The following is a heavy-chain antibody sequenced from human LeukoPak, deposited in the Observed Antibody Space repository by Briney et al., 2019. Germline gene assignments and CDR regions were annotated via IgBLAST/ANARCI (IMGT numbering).Heavy chain of an antibody. CDR3: AKEGAYPIITYDS. J-gene: IGHJ5*01. V-gene: IGHV3-7*01. D-gene: IGHD3-10*01. CDR1: GFTFSSYW. CDR2: IKRDGNEK. Sequence: GGSLRLSCAASGFTFSSYWMNWVRQAPGKGLEWVANIKRDGNEKNYVDSVKGRFSISRDNAQNSLYLQMDRLRAEDTAVYYCAKEGAYPIITYDSWGQGALVTVSS.